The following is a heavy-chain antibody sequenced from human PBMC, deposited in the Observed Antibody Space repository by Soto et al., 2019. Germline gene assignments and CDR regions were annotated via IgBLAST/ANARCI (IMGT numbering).Heavy chain of an antibody. J-gene: IGHJ4*02. CDR1: GFTFGDYA. CDR2: MSGSGYNV. D-gene: IGHD3-10*01. Sequence: EVQLLESGGGLIQPGGSLRLSCATSGFTFGDYAMSWVRQAPGKGLEWVATMSGSGYNVYHTDSVKGRFAISRDNSRDGLYWQMNSLTGEDTYVYYCAKGGATYGRLTHDYWGQGTLVTVSA. CDR3: AKGGATYGRLTHDY. V-gene: IGHV3-23*01.